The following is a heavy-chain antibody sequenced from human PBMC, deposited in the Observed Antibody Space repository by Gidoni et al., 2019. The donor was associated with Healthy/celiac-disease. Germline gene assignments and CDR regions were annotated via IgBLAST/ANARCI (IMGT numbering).Heavy chain of an antibody. J-gene: IGHJ6*02. Sequence: QVQLVESVGGVVQPWRSLRVSCVASGFTFSSYAMPWVRQAPGKGLEWVAVISYDGSNKYYADSVKGRFTISRDNSKNTLYLQMNSLRAEDTAVYYCARADCSGGSCYDYYYGMDVWGQGTTVTVSS. V-gene: IGHV3-30-3*01. D-gene: IGHD2-15*01. CDR2: ISYDGSNK. CDR3: ARADCSGGSCYDYYYGMDV. CDR1: GFTFSSYA.